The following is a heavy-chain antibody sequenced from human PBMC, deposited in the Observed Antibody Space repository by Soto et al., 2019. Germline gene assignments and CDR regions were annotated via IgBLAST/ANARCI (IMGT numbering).Heavy chain of an antibody. CDR2: THYRSTWYN. J-gene: IGHJ5*02. D-gene: IGHD2-21*01. V-gene: IGHV6-1*01. Sequence: PLQTLSLPCAISGDSVSSNSAAWNWIMHSPSRGLEWLGSTHYRSTWYNDYAVSVRGRITINPDTTKNQFSLQLTSVTPDDTAVYSRARGRVAGRGDCWEPWCQETQVMISS. CDR3: ARGRVAGRGDCWEP. CDR1: GDSVSSNSAA.